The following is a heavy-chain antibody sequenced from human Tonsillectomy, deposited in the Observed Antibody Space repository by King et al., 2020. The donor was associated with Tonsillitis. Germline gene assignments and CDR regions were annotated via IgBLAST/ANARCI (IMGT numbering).Heavy chain of an antibody. J-gene: IGHJ5*02. CDR3: ARGPSITMVRGVYSWFDP. D-gene: IGHD3-10*01. CDR2: ISAYNGNT. V-gene: IGHV1-18*04. Sequence: QLVQSGAEVKKPGASVKVSCKASGYTFTSYGISWVRQAPGQGLEWMGWISAYNGNTNYAQKLQGRVTMTTDTSTSTVYMELRSLRSDDTAVYYCARGPSITMVRGVYSWFDPWGQGTLVTVSS. CDR1: GYTFTSYG.